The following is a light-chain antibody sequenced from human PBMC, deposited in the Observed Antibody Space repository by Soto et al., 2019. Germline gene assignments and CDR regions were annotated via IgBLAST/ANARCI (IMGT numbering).Light chain of an antibody. CDR2: GAS. CDR1: QSVSSNY. Sequence: EIVMRQSPATLSVSPGETATLSCRASQSVSSNYVAWFHQKPGQAPRLLIYGASSRATGIPDRFSASGSGTDFTLTISRLEPEDFAVYYCQQYGRSPFTFGPGTKVDIK. V-gene: IGKV3-20*01. CDR3: QQYGRSPFT. J-gene: IGKJ3*01.